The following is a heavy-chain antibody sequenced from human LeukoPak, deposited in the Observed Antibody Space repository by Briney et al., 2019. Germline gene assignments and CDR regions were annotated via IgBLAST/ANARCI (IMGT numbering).Heavy chain of an antibody. J-gene: IGHJ5*02. CDR2: INYSGST. D-gene: IGHD3-16*01. CDR1: GGSISSDY. Sequence: SETLSLTCTVSGGSISSDYLSWIRQPPGKGLEWIGYINYSGSTNYNPSLKSRVIISLDTSKNQFFLELSSVTAAGTAVYSCARHRPGEKRFHPWGQGTLVTVSS. V-gene: IGHV4-59*08. CDR3: ARHRPGEKRFHP.